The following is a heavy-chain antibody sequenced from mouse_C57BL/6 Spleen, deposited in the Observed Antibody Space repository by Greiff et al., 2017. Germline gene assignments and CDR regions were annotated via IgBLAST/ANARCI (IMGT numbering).Heavy chain of an antibody. CDR3: ARDRDYDGYWYFDV. Sequence: DVQLVESGGGLVKPGGSLKLSCAASGFTFSSYAMSWFRQTPEKRLEWVATISDGGSYTYYPDNVKGRFTISRDNAKNNLYLQMSHLKSEDTAMYYCARDRDYDGYWYFDVWGTGTTVTVSS. CDR1: GFTFSSYA. J-gene: IGHJ1*03. D-gene: IGHD2-4*01. V-gene: IGHV5-4*01. CDR2: ISDGGSYT.